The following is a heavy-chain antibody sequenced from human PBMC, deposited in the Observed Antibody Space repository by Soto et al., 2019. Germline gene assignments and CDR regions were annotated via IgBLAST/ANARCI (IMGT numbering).Heavy chain of an antibody. V-gene: IGHV4-30-2*02. CDR3: AGSLTYSRDNSRYLSFDY. Sequence: SETLSLTCAVSGGSISSGGYSWSWIRQPPGKGLEWIGYVYHSGNPYSNPSLKSRVAISVDTSKNQFSLNLSSVTAADTAVYYCAGSLTYSRDNSRYLSFDYCGPGTPVTVSS. J-gene: IGHJ4*02. D-gene: IGHD3-22*01. CDR1: GGSISSGGYS. CDR2: VYHSGNP.